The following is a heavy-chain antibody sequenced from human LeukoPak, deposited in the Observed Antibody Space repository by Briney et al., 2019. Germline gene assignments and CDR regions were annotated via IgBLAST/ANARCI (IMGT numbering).Heavy chain of an antibody. CDR2: ISSSSSTI. Sequence: PSETLSLTCAVSGASISSNNWWIWVRQSPGKGLEWVSYISSSSSTIHYVDSVKGRFTISRDDAKNSLYLQMNNLRAEDTAVYYCARDLYPGYWGQGTLVTVSS. CDR3: ARDLYPGY. J-gene: IGHJ4*02. D-gene: IGHD3-16*01. V-gene: IGHV3-48*01. CDR1: GASISSNN.